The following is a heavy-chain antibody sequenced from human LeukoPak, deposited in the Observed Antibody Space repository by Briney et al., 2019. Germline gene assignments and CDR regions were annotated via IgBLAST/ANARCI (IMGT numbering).Heavy chain of an antibody. CDR1: GYSFTSYW. Sequence: GESLKISCKGSGYSFTSYWIGWVRQMPGKGLEWMGIIYPGDSDTRYSPSFQGQVTISADKSNSTAYLQWSSLKASDTAMYYCARYARGYSYGLSFDYWGQGTLVTVSS. CDR3: ARYARGYSYGLSFDY. V-gene: IGHV5-51*01. D-gene: IGHD5-18*01. J-gene: IGHJ4*02. CDR2: IYPGDSDT.